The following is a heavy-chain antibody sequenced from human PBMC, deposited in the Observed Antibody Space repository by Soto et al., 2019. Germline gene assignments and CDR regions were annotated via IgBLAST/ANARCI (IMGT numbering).Heavy chain of an antibody. D-gene: IGHD3-10*01. CDR2: ISSSSSYI. J-gene: IGHJ6*02. CDR1: GFTFSSYS. CDR3: ARDEVITMVRGVIGYYYGMDV. V-gene: IGHV3-21*01. Sequence: VQLVESGGGVVQPGRSLRLSCAASGFTFSSYSMNWVRQAPGKGLEWVSSISSSSSYIYYADSVKGRFTISRDNAKNSLYLQMNSLRAEDTAVYYCARDEVITMVRGVIGYYYGMDVWGQGTTVTVSS.